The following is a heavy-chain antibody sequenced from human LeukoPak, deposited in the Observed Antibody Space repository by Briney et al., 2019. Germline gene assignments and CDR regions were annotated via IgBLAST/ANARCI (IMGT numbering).Heavy chain of an antibody. CDR1: GFTFSSYS. J-gene: IGHJ3*02. Sequence: GGSLRPSCAASGFTFSSYSMNWVRQAPGKGLEWVSSISSSSSYIYYADSVKGRFTISRDNAKNSLYLQMNSLRAEDTAVYYCATMRYCSSTSCYKGPAFDIWGQGTMVTVSS. V-gene: IGHV3-21*01. CDR2: ISSSSSYI. CDR3: ATMRYCSSTSCYKGPAFDI. D-gene: IGHD2-2*02.